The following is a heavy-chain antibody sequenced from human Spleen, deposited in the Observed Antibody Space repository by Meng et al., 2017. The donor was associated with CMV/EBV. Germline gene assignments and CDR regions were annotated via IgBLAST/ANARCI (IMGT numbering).Heavy chain of an antibody. V-gene: IGHV1-24*01. D-gene: IGHD2-2*02. CDR1: GYSLTTLS. CDR3: ATDRGYCSSTSCYNAFDI. J-gene: IGHJ3*02. Sequence: ASVKVSCMVSGYSLTTLSMHWVRQAPGKGLEWMGGFDPGDGEIIYAQKFQGRVTMTEDTSTDTAHMELSSLRSEDTAVYYCATDRGYCSSTSCYNAFDIWGQGTMVTVSS. CDR2: FDPGDGEI.